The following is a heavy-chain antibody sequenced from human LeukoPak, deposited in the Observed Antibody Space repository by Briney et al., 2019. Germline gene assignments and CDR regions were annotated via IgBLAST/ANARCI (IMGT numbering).Heavy chain of an antibody. V-gene: IGHV1-69*16. CDR2: IIPILGTA. D-gene: IGHD6-19*01. J-gene: IGHJ4*02. Sequence: SVKVSCKASGYTFTGYYMHWVRQAPGQGLEWMGGIIPILGTANYAQKFQGRVTITTDESTSTAYMELSSLRSEDTAVYYCARVLGYSSGWFDYWGQGTLVTVSS. CDR3: ARVLGYSSGWFDY. CDR1: GYTFTGYY.